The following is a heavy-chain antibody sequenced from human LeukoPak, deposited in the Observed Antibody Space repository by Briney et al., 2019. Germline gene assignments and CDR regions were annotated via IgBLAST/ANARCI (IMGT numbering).Heavy chain of an antibody. CDR3: ARHRADYYYYGMDV. CDR2: IYYSGST. CDR1: GGSISSSSYY. Sequence: SGTLSLTCTVSGGSISSSSYYWGWIRQPPGKGLECIGSIYYSGSTYYNPSLKSRVTISVDTSKNQFSLKLSSVTAADTAVYYCARHRADYYYYGMDVWGQGTTVTVSS. V-gene: IGHV4-39*01. D-gene: IGHD1-26*01. J-gene: IGHJ6*02.